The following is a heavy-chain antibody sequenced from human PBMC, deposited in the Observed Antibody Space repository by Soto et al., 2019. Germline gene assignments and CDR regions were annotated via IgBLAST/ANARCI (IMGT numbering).Heavy chain of an antibody. CDR1: GFTFSDYY. D-gene: IGHD2-2*01. V-gene: IGHV3-11*06. CDR3: ARDGGEVIPAAIGGGYGMDV. CDR2: ISGSNIYT. Sequence: QVQLVESGGGLVKPGGSLRLSCAASGFTFSDYYMSWIRQAPGKGLEWISYISGSNIYTNYADSVKGRFTISRDNANNSLYLQMDSLRVEDTAVYYCARDGGEVIPAAIGGGYGMDVWGHGTTVTVSS. J-gene: IGHJ6*02.